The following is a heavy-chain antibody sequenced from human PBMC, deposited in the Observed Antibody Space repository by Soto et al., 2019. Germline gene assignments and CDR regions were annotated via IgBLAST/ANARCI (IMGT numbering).Heavy chain of an antibody. J-gene: IGHJ4*02. CDR1: GGTFSNFA. CDR2: IIPMFGTA. V-gene: IGHV1-69*06. Sequence: QVQLVQSGAEVKKPGSSVKVSCKASGGTFSNFALSWVRQAPGQGLEWMGGIIPMFGTANYAQKFQGRVTITADKSTSTAYVGVGSLGSEDTAVYYCANWGGDLGGGGYYWGQGTLVTVSS. D-gene: IGHD2-21*02. CDR3: ANWGGDLGGGGYY.